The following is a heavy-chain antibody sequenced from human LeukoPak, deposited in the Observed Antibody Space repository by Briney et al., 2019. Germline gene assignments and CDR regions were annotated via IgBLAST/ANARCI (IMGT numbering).Heavy chain of an antibody. V-gene: IGHV3-33*01. J-gene: IGHJ4*02. CDR1: GFTFSSYG. CDR3: ARDRVGSGSNFFDY. Sequence: GGSLRLSCAASGFTFSSYGMHWVRQAPGKGLEWVAVIWYDGSNKYYADSVKGRFTISRDNSKNTLYLQMNSLRAEDTAVYYCARDRVGSGSNFFDYWGQGTLVTVSS. D-gene: IGHD3-10*01. CDR2: IWYDGSNK.